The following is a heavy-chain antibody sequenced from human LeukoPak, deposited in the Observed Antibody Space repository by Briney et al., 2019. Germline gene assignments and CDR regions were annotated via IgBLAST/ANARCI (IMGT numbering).Heavy chain of an antibody. D-gene: IGHD4-17*01. CDR3: ARRAYSDHFFDY. V-gene: IGHV3-11*01. Sequence: PGGSLRLSCATSGFTFSNYFMGWIRQTPGKGLEWVSDISRSGDSKFYADSVRGRFTISRDHAKNSLYLQMSSLRAEDTAVYYCARRAYSDHFFDYWGQGTLVTVSS. J-gene: IGHJ4*02. CDR1: GFTFSNYF. CDR2: ISRSGDSK.